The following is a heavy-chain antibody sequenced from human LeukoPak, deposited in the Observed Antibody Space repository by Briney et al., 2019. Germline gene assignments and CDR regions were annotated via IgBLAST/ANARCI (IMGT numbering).Heavy chain of an antibody. CDR1: GGTFSSYA. J-gene: IGHJ4*02. V-gene: IGHV1-69*13. CDR2: IIPIFGTA. CDR3: ARVHDYGGSPII. D-gene: IGHD4-23*01. Sequence: ASVKVSCKASGGTFSSYAISWVRQAPGQGLEWMGGIIPIFGTANYAQKLQGRVTITADESTSTAYMELSSLRSEDTAVYYCARVHDYGGSPIIWGQGTLVTVSS.